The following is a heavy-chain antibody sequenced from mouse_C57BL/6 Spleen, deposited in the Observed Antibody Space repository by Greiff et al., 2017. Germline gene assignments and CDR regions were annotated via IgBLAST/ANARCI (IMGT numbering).Heavy chain of an antibody. CDR1: GYTFTSYW. CDR2: IDPSDSYT. V-gene: IGHV1-69*01. Sequence: VQLQQPGAELVMPGASVKLSCKASGYTFTSYWMHWVKQRPGQGLEWIGEIDPSDSYTNYNQKFKGKSTLTVDKSSSTAYMQLSSLTSEDSAVYYCARSIYYGSSSYYDMDYWGQGTSVTVSS. D-gene: IGHD1-1*01. CDR3: ARSIYYGSSSYYDMDY. J-gene: IGHJ4*01.